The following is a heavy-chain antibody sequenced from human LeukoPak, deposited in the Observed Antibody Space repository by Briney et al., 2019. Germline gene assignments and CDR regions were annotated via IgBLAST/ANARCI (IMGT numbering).Heavy chain of an antibody. CDR1: GGSLSGYY. D-gene: IGHD6-13*01. V-gene: IGHV4-34*01. J-gene: IGHJ5*02. Sequence: SETLSLTCAVYGGSLSGYYWSWVRQPPGKGLEWIGEINHSGSTNYNPSLKSRVTISVDTSKNQFSLKLSSVTAADTAVYYCARDTEQQLLRGFDPWGQGTLVTVSS. CDR3: ARDTEQQLLRGFDP. CDR2: INHSGST.